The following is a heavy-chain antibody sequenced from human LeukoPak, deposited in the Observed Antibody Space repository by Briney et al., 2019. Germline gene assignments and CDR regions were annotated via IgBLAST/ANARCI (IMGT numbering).Heavy chain of an antibody. CDR3: AKDTERYCSGGSCYYFDY. V-gene: IGHV3-30*18. CDR1: GFTFSSYG. D-gene: IGHD2-15*01. CDR2: ISYDGSNK. J-gene: IGHJ4*02. Sequence: QAGGSLRLSCAASGFTFSSYGMHWVCQAPGKGLEWVAVISYDGSNKYYADSVKGRFTISRDNSKNTLYLQMNSLRAEDTAVYYCAKDTERYCSGGSCYYFDYWGQGTLVTVSS.